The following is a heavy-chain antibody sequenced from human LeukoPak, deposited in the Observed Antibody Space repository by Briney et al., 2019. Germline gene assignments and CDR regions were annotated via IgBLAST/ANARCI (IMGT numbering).Heavy chain of an antibody. Sequence: ASVKVSCKASGYTFTGYYMHWVRQAPGQGLEWMGWINPNSGGTNYAQKFQGRVTMTRDTSISTAYMELSRLRSDDTAVYYCARETTAMGVFDYWGQGTLVTVSS. CDR3: ARETTAMGVFDY. CDR1: GYTFTGYY. CDR2: INPNSGGT. V-gene: IGHV1-2*02. D-gene: IGHD5-18*01. J-gene: IGHJ4*02.